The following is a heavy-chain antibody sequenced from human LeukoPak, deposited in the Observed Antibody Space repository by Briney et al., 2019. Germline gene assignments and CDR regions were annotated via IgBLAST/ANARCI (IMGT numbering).Heavy chain of an antibody. J-gene: IGHJ4*02. CDR1: GDSVSSNNGA. Sequence: SHTLSLTCGISGDSVSSNNGAWNWIRQSPSRGLEWLGRTYYRSKWYNDYAGSMKGRITISPDTSKNQFSLQLNSVTPEDTAVYYCARDVGTSGRYTFDYWGQGTLVTVSS. D-gene: IGHD6-19*01. CDR3: ARDVGTSGRYTFDY. CDR2: TYYRSKWYN. V-gene: IGHV6-1*01.